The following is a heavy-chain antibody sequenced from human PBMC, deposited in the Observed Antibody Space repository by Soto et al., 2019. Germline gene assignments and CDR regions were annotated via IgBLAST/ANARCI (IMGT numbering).Heavy chain of an antibody. Sequence: AAVKLSCPVSGYTLTELSMHWVRQAPAKGLEWMGDFDPEDGETIYAQKFQSTVTMTEETSTDTASMELSSLKSEDTAVSDCAKVKGRRGYIERLEYYYGLDRWG. CDR1: GYTLTELS. D-gene: IGHD5-18*01. J-gene: IGHJ6*02. CDR3: AKVKGRRGYIERLEYYYGLDR. V-gene: IGHV1-24*01. CDR2: FDPEDGET.